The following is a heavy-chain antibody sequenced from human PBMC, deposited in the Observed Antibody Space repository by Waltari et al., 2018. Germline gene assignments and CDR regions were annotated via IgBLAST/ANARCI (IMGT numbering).Heavy chain of an antibody. J-gene: IGHJ4*02. Sequence: QLKLQESGPGLVKPSGTLSLTCGVSGDCMSISDCWRWVRQPPGKGLEWVGQVRGDGRTNYNPPCASQVTMSLDTSNNQFSLTMTSATAADTAVYYCARDRGRGLYLDSWGPGTLVTVSP. CDR1: GDCMSISDC. D-gene: IGHD5-12*01. CDR2: VRGDGRT. V-gene: IGHV4-4*02. CDR3: ARDRGRGLYLDS.